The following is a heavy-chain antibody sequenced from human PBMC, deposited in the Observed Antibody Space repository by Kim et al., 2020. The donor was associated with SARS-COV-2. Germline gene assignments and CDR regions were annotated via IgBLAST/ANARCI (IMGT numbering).Heavy chain of an antibody. CDR1: GYTFTSYA. CDR3: ASGRGGIAYYYYYGMDV. V-gene: IGHV1-3*01. CDR2: INAGNGNT. Sequence: ASVKVSCKASGYTFTSYAMHWVRQAPGQRLEWMGWINAGNGNTKYLQKFQGRVTVTRDTSASTAYMELSGLRSEDTAVYYCASGRGGIAYYYYYGMDVWGQGTTVTVSS. J-gene: IGHJ6*02. D-gene: IGHD6-13*01.